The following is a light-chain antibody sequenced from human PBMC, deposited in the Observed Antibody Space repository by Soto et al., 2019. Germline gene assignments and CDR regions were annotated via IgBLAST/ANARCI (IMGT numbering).Light chain of an antibody. J-gene: IGKJ5*01. Sequence: EIVLTQSPGTLSLSPGERATLSCRASQSVSSYLVWYQQKPGQAPRLLIHGASIRATGIPDRFSGSGSGTYFTLTISRLEPEDSAVYYCQKYVTSLVTFGQGTRLEIK. CDR1: QSVSSY. V-gene: IGKV3-20*01. CDR3: QKYVTSLVT. CDR2: GAS.